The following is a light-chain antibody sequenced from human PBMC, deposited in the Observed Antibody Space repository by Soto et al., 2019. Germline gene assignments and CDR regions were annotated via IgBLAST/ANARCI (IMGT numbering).Light chain of an antibody. CDR3: SSYSSSTTLYV. J-gene: IGLJ1*01. CDR2: EVN. Sequence: QSALTQPASVSGSPGQSITISCTGTSSDVGGYNYVSWYQQHPGKAPKLIIYEVNNRPSGDASRFSGSKSGNTASLTISGLQAEDGGSYYCSSYSSSTTLYVFVTGIKVTV. CDR1: SSDVGGYNY. V-gene: IGLV2-14*01.